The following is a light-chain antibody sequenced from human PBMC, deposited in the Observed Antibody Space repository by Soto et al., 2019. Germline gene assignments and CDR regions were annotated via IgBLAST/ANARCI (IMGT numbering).Light chain of an antibody. Sequence: QSALTQPASVSGSPGQSITISCTGTSSDVGYYNYVSWYQQHPGKAPKLMIYDVTTRPSGVSNRFSGSKSGNTASLTISGLQAEDEADYYCSSYTSSSTGVVFGGGTKLTVL. CDR2: DVT. CDR1: SSDVGYYNY. V-gene: IGLV2-14*01. J-gene: IGLJ2*01. CDR3: SSYTSSSTGVV.